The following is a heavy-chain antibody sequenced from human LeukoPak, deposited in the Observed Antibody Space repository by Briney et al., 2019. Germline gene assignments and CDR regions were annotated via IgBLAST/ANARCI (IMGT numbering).Heavy chain of an antibody. CDR3: AKAGARGNVNWFDS. CDR1: GFSFTSYA. V-gene: IGHV3-23*01. CDR2: ISGSGRST. J-gene: IGHJ5*01. Sequence: PGGSLRLSCAASGFSFTSYAMNWVRQAPGKGLEWVSAISGSGRSTYSADSVRGRFTTSRDNSKNILYPQMNNLRGEDTAVYYCAKAGARGNVNWFDSWGQGTLVTVSS. D-gene: IGHD1-1*01.